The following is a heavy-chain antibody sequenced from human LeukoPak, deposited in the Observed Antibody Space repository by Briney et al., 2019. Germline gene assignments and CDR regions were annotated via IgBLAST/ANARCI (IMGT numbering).Heavy chain of an antibody. CDR1: GFTFSSYW. CDR2: INSDRSST. J-gene: IGHJ4*02. V-gene: IGHV3-74*01. CDR3: ARATYDSSGYYPPSLGY. Sequence: GGSLRLSCAASGFTFSSYWMHWVRQAPGKGLVWVSRINSDRSSTSYADSVKGRFTISRDNAKNTLYRQMNSLRAEDTAVYYCARATYDSSGYYPPSLGYWGQGTLVTVSS. D-gene: IGHD3-22*01.